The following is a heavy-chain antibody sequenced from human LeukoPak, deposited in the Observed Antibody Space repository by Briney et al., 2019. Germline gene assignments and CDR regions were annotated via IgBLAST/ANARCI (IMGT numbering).Heavy chain of an antibody. Sequence: SETLSLTCAVYGGSFSGYYWSWIRQPPGKGLEWIGEINHSGSTNYNPSLKSRVTISVDTSKNQFSLKLSSVTAADTAVYYCARPGHFDYWGQGTLVTVSS. CDR3: ARPGHFDY. CDR1: GGSFSGYY. V-gene: IGHV4-34*01. J-gene: IGHJ4*02. CDR2: INHSGST.